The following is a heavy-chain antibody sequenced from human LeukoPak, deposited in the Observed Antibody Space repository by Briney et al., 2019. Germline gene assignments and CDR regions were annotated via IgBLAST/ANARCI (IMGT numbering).Heavy chain of an antibody. D-gene: IGHD6-13*01. Sequence: ASVKVSCKASGYTFTSHYIHWVRQAPGQGLEWMGIINPSGGSASYAQKFQGRVTMTRDTSASTVYMEVSSLRFEDTAVYYCAREDSGYSSSPGAFDIWGQGTMVTVSS. CDR3: AREDSGYSSSPGAFDI. V-gene: IGHV1-46*01. CDR2: INPSGGSA. CDR1: GYTFTSHY. J-gene: IGHJ3*02.